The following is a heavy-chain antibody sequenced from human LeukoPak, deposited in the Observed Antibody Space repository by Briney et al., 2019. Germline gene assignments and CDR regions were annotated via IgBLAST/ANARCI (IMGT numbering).Heavy chain of an antibody. J-gene: IGHJ4*02. V-gene: IGHV3-7*01. D-gene: IGHD3-10*01. CDR3: ARVGGAYYGSGSYYSGY. CDR2: IKQDGSEK. Sequence: GGSLRLSCAASGFTFSTYWMSWVRQAPGKGLEWVANIKQDGSEKYYVGSVKGRFTISRDNAKNSLYLQMNSLRAEDTAVYYCARVGGAYYGSGSYYSGYWGQGTLVTVSS. CDR1: GFTFSTYW.